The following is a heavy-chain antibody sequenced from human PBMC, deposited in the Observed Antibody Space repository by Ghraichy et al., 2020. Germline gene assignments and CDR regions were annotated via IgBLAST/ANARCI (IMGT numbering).Heavy chain of an antibody. V-gene: IGHV3-21*01. D-gene: IGHD2-2*01. CDR3: ARDQGGYCSSTSCYRFYYYGMDV. CDR1: GFTFSSYS. J-gene: IGHJ6*02. Sequence: GGSLRLSCAASGFTFSSYSMNWVRQAPGKGLEWVSSISSSSSYIYYADSVKGRFTISRDNAKNSLYLQMNSLRAEDTAVYYCARDQGGYCSSTSCYRFYYYGMDVWGQGTTVTVSS. CDR2: ISSSSSYI.